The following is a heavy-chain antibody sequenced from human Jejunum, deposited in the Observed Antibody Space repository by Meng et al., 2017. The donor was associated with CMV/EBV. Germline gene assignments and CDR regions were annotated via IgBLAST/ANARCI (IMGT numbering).Heavy chain of an antibody. D-gene: IGHD5-18*01. CDR1: GFTLSSYS. CDR3: AREGGYNYGSVD. V-gene: IGHV3-48*04. J-gene: IGHJ4*02. CDR2: ISSSSLSL. Sequence: AASGFTLSSYSMTLVRPAPGKGLEWVSYISSSSLSLLSADSLKGRFTNSRDNAKSLLYLQMNSLRAEDTAVYYCAREGGYNYGSVDWGQGTLVTVSS.